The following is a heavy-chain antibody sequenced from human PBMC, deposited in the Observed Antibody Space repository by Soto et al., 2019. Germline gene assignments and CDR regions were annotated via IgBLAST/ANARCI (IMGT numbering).Heavy chain of an antibody. CDR3: ARGGRLGYCSGGSCYPEDYYYYYMDV. J-gene: IGHJ6*03. D-gene: IGHD2-15*01. CDR1: GGSFSGYY. CDR2: INHSGST. Sequence: QVQLQQWGAGLLKPSETLSLTCAVYGGSFSGYYWSWIRQPPGKGLEWIGEINHSGSTNYNPSLKSGVTISVDTSKNQFSLKLSSVTAADTAVYYCARGGRLGYCSGGSCYPEDYYYYYMDVWGKGTTVTVSS. V-gene: IGHV4-34*01.